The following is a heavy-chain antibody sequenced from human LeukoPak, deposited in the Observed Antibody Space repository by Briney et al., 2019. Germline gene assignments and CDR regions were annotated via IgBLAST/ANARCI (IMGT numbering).Heavy chain of an antibody. D-gene: IGHD5-12*01. CDR2: IYSGGST. Sequence: QTGGSLRLSCAASGFTVSSNYMSWVRQAPGKGLEWVSVIYSGGSTYYADSVKGRFTISRDNSKNTLYLQMNSLRAEDTAVYCCARGGPRHPLIYRGQGTLVTVSS. J-gene: IGHJ4*02. CDR1: GFTVSSNY. CDR3: ARGGPRHPLIY. V-gene: IGHV3-53*01.